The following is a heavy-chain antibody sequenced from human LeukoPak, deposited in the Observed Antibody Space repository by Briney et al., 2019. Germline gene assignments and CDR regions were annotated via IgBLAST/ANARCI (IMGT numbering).Heavy chain of an antibody. CDR3: AREVYSSSWYQFDY. Sequence: AASVKVSCKASGGTFSSYAINWVRQAPGQGLEWMGGIIPIFGTANYAQKFQGRVTTTADESTSTAYMELSSLRAEDTAVYYCAREVYSSSWYQFDYWGQGTLVTVSS. V-gene: IGHV1-69*13. J-gene: IGHJ4*02. D-gene: IGHD6-13*01. CDR1: GGTFSSYA. CDR2: IIPIFGTA.